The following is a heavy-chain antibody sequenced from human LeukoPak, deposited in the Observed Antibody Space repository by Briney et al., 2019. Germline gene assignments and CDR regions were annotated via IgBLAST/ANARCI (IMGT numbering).Heavy chain of an antibody. V-gene: IGHV3-48*01. CDR2: ISSSSSTI. J-gene: IGHJ3*02. CDR1: GFTFSSYS. D-gene: IGHD2/OR15-2a*01. CDR3: ARRYSTTSDAFDI. Sequence: GGSLRLSCAASGFTFSSYSMNWVRQAPGKGLEWVSYISSSSSTIYYADSVKGRFTISRDNAKNSLYLQMNSLRAEDAAVYYCARRYSTTSDAFDIWGQGTMVTVSS.